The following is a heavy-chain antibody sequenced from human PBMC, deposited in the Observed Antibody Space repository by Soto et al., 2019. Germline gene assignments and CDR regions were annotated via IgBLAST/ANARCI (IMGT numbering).Heavy chain of an antibody. V-gene: IGHV3-33*01. D-gene: IGHD6-19*01. J-gene: IGHJ3*02. CDR2: IWYDGSKK. Sequence: QVQLVESGGGVVQPGRSLRLSCAASGFTSSYGMHWVRQAPGKGLEWVAVIWYDGSKKYYADSVKGRFTISRDNSKHTLYLQMNSLRAEDTAVYDCAHIAVAGSDDAFDIWGQGTIVTVSS. CDR1: GFTSSYG. CDR3: AHIAVAGSDDAFDI.